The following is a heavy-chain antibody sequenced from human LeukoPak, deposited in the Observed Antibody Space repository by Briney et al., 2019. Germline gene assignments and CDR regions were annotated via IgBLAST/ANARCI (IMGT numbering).Heavy chain of an antibody. D-gene: IGHD1-26*01. J-gene: IGHJ3*02. CDR2: IYHSGST. CDR3: ARLSGSYYRDAFEI. Sequence: SDTLSLTCAVSPYSLSSAYYWGWIRPPPRKGLEWIANIYHSGSTYYKPSLKSRVTISVDTSKNQFSLKPSSVTAADTAVYYCARLSGSYYRDAFEIWGEGRMGTVSS. V-gene: IGHV4-38-2*01. CDR1: PYSLSSAYY.